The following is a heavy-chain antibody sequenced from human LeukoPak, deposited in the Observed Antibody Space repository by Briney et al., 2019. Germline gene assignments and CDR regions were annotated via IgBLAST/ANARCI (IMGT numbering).Heavy chain of an antibody. Sequence: GGSLRLSCAASGFTFSSYGMHWVRQAPGKGLEWVAVIWYDGSNKYYADSVKGRFTISRDNSKNTLYLQMNSLRAEDTAVYYCARVDGYSSSWYPPGDYWGQGTLVTVSS. V-gene: IGHV3-33*01. CDR1: GFTFSSYG. D-gene: IGHD6-13*01. CDR2: IWYDGSNK. CDR3: ARVDGYSSSWYPPGDY. J-gene: IGHJ4*02.